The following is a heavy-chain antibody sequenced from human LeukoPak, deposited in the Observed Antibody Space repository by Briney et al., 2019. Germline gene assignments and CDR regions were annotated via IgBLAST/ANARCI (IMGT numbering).Heavy chain of an antibody. CDR3: ARDQGYSYGYYFDY. J-gene: IGHJ4*02. CDR1: GYTFTGYY. D-gene: IGHD5-18*01. Sequence: ASVKVSCKASGYTFTGYYMHWVRQAPGQGLEWMGWINPNTGGTNYAQKFQGRVTMTRDTSISTAYMELSRLRSDDTAVYYCARDQGYSYGYYFDYWGRGTLVTVSS. CDR2: INPNTGGT. V-gene: IGHV1-2*02.